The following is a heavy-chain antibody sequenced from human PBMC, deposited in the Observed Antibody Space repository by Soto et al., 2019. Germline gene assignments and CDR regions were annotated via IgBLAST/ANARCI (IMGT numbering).Heavy chain of an antibody. CDR2: FIPIFGTA. CDR1: GGPFSSYA. D-gene: IGHD3-22*01. Sequence: QVQLVQSGAEVKKPGSSVKVSCKASGGPFSSYAISWVRQAPGQGLEWMGGFIPIFGTASYALNFQGRVKITADESTSTAYMELSSLRSEDTALYYCAGHSRGVPGYSYGMDVWGQGTTVTVTS. V-gene: IGHV1-69*12. CDR3: AGHSRGVPGYSYGMDV. J-gene: IGHJ6*02.